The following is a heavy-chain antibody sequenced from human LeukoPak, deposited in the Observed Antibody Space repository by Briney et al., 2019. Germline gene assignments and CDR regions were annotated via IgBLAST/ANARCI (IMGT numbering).Heavy chain of an antibody. D-gene: IGHD6-19*01. Sequence: GGSLRLSCTTSGFTLGAYTINWVRQAPGKGLEWVSAISGSGSSTYYADSVKGRFTISRDNSKKTLYLQMNSLRAEDTAVYYCAKDLQYSSPPSNFDPWGQGTLVTVSS. J-gene: IGHJ5*02. CDR1: GFTLGAYT. CDR2: ISGSGSST. CDR3: AKDLQYSSPPSNFDP. V-gene: IGHV3-23*01.